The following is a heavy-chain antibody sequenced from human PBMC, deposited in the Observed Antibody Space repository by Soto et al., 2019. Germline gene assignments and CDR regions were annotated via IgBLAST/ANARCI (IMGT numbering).Heavy chain of an antibody. Sequence: GASVKVSCKASGYTFIGYYIHWVRQAPGQGLECMGWINPNSGGKNYAQRFQGWVTMTRDRSTSTAYMELSRLKSDDTAAYYWARVGGGLASLGYYGMDVWGQGTTVTVSS. D-gene: IGHD3-10*01. J-gene: IGHJ6*02. V-gene: IGHV1-2*04. CDR3: ARVGGGLASLGYYGMDV. CDR2: INPNSGGK. CDR1: GYTFIGYY.